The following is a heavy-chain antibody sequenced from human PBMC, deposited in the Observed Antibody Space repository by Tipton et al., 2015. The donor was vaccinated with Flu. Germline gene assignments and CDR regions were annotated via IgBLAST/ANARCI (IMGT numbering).Heavy chain of an antibody. V-gene: IGHV1-3*03. D-gene: IGHD6-13*01. CDR3: AVLSSSGDAFDI. CDR1: GYTFTSYA. Sequence: QLVQSGAEVKKPGASVKVSCKASGYTFTSYAMHWVRQAPGQRLEWMGWINAGNGNTTYSQEFQGRVTITRDTSASTAYMELSSLRSEDMAVYYCAVLSSSGDAFDIWSQGTMVTVSS. CDR2: INAGNGNT. J-gene: IGHJ3*02.